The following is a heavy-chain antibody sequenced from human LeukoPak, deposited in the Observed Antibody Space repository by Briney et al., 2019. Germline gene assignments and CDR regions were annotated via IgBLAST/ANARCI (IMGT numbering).Heavy chain of an antibody. Sequence: GGSQRLSRAASGFTFSSYAMSWVRQAPEKGLEWVSTISGSGGGTYYADSVKGRSTISRDDSNNTLYLQMNSLRAEDTAVYYCVKDLGRYRNNCFDYWGQGTLVTLSS. CDR1: GFTFSSYA. CDR3: VKDLGRYRNNCFDY. J-gene: IGHJ4*02. D-gene: IGHD1-26*01. CDR2: ISGSGGGT. V-gene: IGHV3-23*01.